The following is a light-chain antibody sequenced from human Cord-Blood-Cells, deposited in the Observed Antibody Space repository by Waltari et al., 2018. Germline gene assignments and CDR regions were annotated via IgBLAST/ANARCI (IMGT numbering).Light chain of an antibody. J-gene: IGKJ3*01. CDR3: QQFNSYPHTFT. V-gene: IGKV1-13*02. CDR1: QSISSD. Sequence: IQMTQSPSSLSASVGDRVTITCRASQSISSDLAWYQQKPGKAPKLLIYDASSLESGVPSRFSGSGSGTDFTLTISSLQPEDFATYYCQQFNSYPHTFTFGPGTKVDIK. CDR2: DAS.